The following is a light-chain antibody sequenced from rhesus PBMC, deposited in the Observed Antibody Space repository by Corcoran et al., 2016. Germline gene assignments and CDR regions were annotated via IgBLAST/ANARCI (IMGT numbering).Light chain of an antibody. CDR3: LQHNSYPLT. CDR2: AAS. V-gene: IGKV1-28*01. CDR1: QGISSY. J-gene: IGKJ4*01. Sequence: DIQMTQSPSSLSASVGDTVTITCRASQGISSYLNWVQQKTWKAPKLLIYAASRLESGVPSRFSGSGSGTEFTLTLSSLQPEDFAAYYCLQHNSYPLTFGGVTKVEIK.